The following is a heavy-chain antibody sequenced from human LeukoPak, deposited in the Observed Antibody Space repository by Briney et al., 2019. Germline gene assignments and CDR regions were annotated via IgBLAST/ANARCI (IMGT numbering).Heavy chain of an antibody. CDR1: GGSISSYY. CDR2: IYYSGST. J-gene: IGHJ4*02. V-gene: IGHV4-59*01. D-gene: IGHD4-17*01. Sequence: SETLSLTRTVSGGSISSYYWSWIRQPPGKGLEWIGYIYYSGSTNYNPSLKSRVTISVDTSKNQFSLKLSSVTAADTAVYYCARVIDYGDYHFDYWGQGTLVTVSS. CDR3: ARVIDYGDYHFDY.